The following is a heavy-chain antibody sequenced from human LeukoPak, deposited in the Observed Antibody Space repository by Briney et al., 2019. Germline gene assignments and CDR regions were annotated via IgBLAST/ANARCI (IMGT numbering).Heavy chain of an antibody. CDR1: GYTFTSYD. CDR2: MNPNSGST. D-gene: IGHD5-12*01. Sequence: SSVKVSCKASGYTFTSYDINWVRQTTGQGLEWMGWMNPNSGSTGNAQKFQGRVTITRNTSISTAQMELSGLRSEDTAVYYCARGRSTGYPYYFEYWGQGTLVTVSS. J-gene: IGHJ4*02. CDR3: ARGRSTGYPYYFEY. V-gene: IGHV1-8*03.